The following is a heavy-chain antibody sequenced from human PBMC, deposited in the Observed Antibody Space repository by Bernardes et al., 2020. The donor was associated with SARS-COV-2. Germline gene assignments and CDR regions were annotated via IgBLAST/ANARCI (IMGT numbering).Heavy chain of an antibody. CDR3: AKHTGSGWLIDS. V-gene: IGHV5-51*01. CDR2: IYPGDSET. J-gene: IGHJ4*02. D-gene: IGHD6-19*01. Sequence: GESLKISCKASGYSFPDFYIGWVRQLPGKGLECMGVIYPGDSETKYSPSFQGQVSITADKSITTAYLQWSSLKASDTATYYCAKHTGSGWLIDSWGQGTLVTVSS. CDR1: GYSFPDFY.